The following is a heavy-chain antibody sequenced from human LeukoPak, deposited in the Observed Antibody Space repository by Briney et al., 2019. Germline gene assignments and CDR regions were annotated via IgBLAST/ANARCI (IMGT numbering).Heavy chain of an antibody. CDR2: ISSSGATI. J-gene: IGHJ4*02. V-gene: IGHV3-48*02. D-gene: IGHD3-9*01. Sequence: PGGSLRLSCAASGFTFSNYHMTWVRQAPGKGLEWVSYISSSGATIYYADSVKGRFTISRDNAQNSLCLQMNSLRDEDTAVYYCARCRQDDITYFDYWGQGTLVTVSS. CDR1: GFTFSNYH. CDR3: ARCRQDDITYFDY.